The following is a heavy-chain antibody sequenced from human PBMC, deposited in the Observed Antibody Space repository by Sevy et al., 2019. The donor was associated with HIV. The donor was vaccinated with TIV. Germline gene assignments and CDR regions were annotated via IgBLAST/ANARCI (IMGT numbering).Heavy chain of an antibody. CDR3: ARTAQFGVVDY. J-gene: IGHJ4*02. Sequence: SETLSLTCTVSGGSMSGYYWSWIRQPAGKGLEWIGRIYSSGSTNYHPALKSRVTMSVDTSKNQFSLKLSSVTAADTAVYYCARTAQFGVVDYWGQGTLVTVSS. CDR2: IYSSGST. CDR1: GGSMSGYY. V-gene: IGHV4-4*07. D-gene: IGHD3-3*01.